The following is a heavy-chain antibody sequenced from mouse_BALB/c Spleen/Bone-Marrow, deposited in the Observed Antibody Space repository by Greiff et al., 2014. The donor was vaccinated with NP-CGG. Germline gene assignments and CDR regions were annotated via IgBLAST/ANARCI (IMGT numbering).Heavy chain of an antibody. CDR1: GFTFKDSH. CDR3: SGDYDGTAWFAY. D-gene: IGHD2-1*01. V-gene: IGHV14-3*02. Sequence: VQLQQSGAELVKPGASVKLSCTASGFTFKDSHMHWVKQRPEQGLEWIGRIDPGSGDTKYDPKFQGKAAITGDTSSNTAYLQLSSLTSEDAAVYYCSGDYDGTAWFAYWGQGTLVTVSA. J-gene: IGHJ3*01. CDR2: IDPGSGDT.